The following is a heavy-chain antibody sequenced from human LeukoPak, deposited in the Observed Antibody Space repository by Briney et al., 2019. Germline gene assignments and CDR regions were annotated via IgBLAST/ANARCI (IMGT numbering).Heavy chain of an antibody. J-gene: IGHJ6*02. D-gene: IGHD2-15*01. V-gene: IGHV3-48*03. CDR3: AREDPDIVVPFYYYALDV. Sequence: GGSLRLSCVASGFTFSRYEMNWVRQAPGKGLEWISYITSTGNTKYYAGSVKGRFTISRDNAINSLYLQLTSLRADDTAVYYCAREDPDIVVPFYYYALDVWGQGTTVTVSS. CDR2: ITSTGNTK. CDR1: GFTFSRYE.